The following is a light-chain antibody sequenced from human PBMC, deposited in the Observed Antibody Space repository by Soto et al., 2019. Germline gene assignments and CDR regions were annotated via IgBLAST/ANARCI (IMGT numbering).Light chain of an antibody. V-gene: IGLV1-44*01. CDR3: AAWDGSLNVVL. CDR1: SSSIGTNT. CDR2: NDN. J-gene: IGLJ2*01. Sequence: QSVLTQPSSASGTPGQTGTISCSGASSSIGTNTVNWYRQVPGTAPKLLIFNDNVRPSGVPGRFSGSRSGTSASLAISGLHSEDEADYYCAAWDGSLNVVLLGGGTQLTVL.